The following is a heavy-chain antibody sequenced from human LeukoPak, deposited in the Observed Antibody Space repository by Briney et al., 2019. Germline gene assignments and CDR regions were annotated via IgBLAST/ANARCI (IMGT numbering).Heavy chain of an antibody. CDR1: GYSLSSGYY. CDR3: ARDRTAGYAGFDP. CDR2: IYHSGST. D-gene: IGHD3-9*01. J-gene: IGHJ5*02. V-gene: IGHV4-38-2*02. Sequence: SETLSLTCTVSGYSLSSGYYWGWIRQPPGKGLEWIGSIYHSGSTYYNPSLKSRVTISVDTSKNQFSLKLSSVTAADTAVYYCARDRTAGYAGFDPWGQGTLVTVSS.